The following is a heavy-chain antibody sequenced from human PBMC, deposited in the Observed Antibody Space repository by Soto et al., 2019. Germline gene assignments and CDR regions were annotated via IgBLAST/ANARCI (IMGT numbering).Heavy chain of an antibody. D-gene: IGHD3-3*01. CDR3: ARADDFWSGYVGMDV. CDR2: INHSGST. CDR1: GGSFSGYY. Sequence: SETLSLTCAVYGGSFSGYYWSWIRQPPGKGLEWIGEINHSGSTNYNPSLKSRVTISVDTSKNQFSLKLSSVTAADTAVYYCARADDFWSGYVGMDVWGQGTTGTVSS. J-gene: IGHJ6*02. V-gene: IGHV4-34*01.